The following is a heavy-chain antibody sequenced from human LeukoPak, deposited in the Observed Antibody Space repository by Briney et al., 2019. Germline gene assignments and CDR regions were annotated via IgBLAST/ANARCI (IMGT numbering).Heavy chain of an antibody. D-gene: IGHD3-22*01. J-gene: IGHJ3*02. CDR3: AKAVPTYYYDSSAPADAFDI. V-gene: IGHV4-59*11. CDR1: GGSISSHY. CDR2: IYYSGST. Sequence: SETLSLTCTVSGGSISSHYWSWIRQPPGKGLEWIGYIYYSGSTNYNPSLKSRVTISVDTSKNQFSLKLSSVTAADTAVYYCAKAVPTYYYDSSAPADAFDIWGQGTMVTVSS.